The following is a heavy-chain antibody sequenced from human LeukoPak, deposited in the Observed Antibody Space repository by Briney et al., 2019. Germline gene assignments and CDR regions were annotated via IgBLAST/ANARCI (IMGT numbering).Heavy chain of an antibody. D-gene: IGHD3-10*01. CDR2: IKSKGDGETT. CDR3: TTDLGLTMIRGVIVS. J-gene: IGHJ4*02. Sequence: GGSLRLSCEASGFTFTNAWMNWVRQAPGKGLAWVGRIKSKGDGETTDYAAPVKGRFTMSRDDSKATLYLQMNYLEAEDTAVYYCTTDLGLTMIRGVIVSWGQGALVTVSS. CDR1: GFTFTNAW. V-gene: IGHV3-15*01.